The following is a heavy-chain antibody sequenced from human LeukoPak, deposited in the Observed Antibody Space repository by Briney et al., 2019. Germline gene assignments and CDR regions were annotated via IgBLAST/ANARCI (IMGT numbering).Heavy chain of an antibody. CDR1: GFTFSTYA. Sequence: GGSLRLSCAASGFTFSTYAMHWVRQAPGKGLEWVAVIWYDGGNKYYSDSVKGRFTISRDNSKNTLYLQMNSLRAEDTAVYYCASSIVAVATGIEYWGQGTLVTVFS. J-gene: IGHJ4*02. D-gene: IGHD6-6*01. V-gene: IGHV3-33*01. CDR3: ASSIVAVATGIEY. CDR2: IWYDGGNK.